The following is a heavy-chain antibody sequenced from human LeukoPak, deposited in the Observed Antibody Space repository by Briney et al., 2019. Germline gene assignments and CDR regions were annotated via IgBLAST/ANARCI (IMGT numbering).Heavy chain of an antibody. CDR1: GYSISSGYY. D-gene: IGHD3-3*01. V-gene: IGHV4-38-2*02. Sequence: PSETLSLTCTVSGYSISSGYYWGWIRPPPGKGLEWIGSIYHSGSTYYNPSLKSRVTISVDTSKNQFSLKLSSVTAADTAVYYCARANADFWSGYHYYFDYWGQGTLVTVSS. CDR2: IYHSGST. J-gene: IGHJ4*02. CDR3: ARANADFWSGYHYYFDY.